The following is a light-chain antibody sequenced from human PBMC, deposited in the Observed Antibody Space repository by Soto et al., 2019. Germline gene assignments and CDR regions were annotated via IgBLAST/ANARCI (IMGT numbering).Light chain of an antibody. CDR1: SRDVGGYNF. Sequence: QSALTQTASVSGSPGQSITRACTGTSRDVGGYNFVSWYQQHPGKAPKLIVHEVATRLSGVSGRFSCSKSGNTAFLTISGLQAEDEAVYYCCSHSSSITWMFGGGTKLTV. CDR2: EVA. V-gene: IGLV2-14*03. J-gene: IGLJ3*02. CDR3: CSHSSSITWM.